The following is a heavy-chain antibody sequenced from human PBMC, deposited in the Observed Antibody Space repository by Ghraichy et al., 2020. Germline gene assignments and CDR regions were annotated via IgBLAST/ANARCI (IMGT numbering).Heavy chain of an antibody. D-gene: IGHD2-8*02. CDR2: IYYSGST. Sequence: SETLSLTCSVSGGSISSSYYWGWIRQPPGKGLEWIGSIYYSGSTYYNPSLKSRVTISVDTSKNQFSLKLSSVTAADTAVYYCVRHPRYSPNWWEERNWFDPWGQGILVTVSS. CDR3: VRHPRYSPNWWEERNWFDP. J-gene: IGHJ5*02. CDR1: GGSISSSYY. V-gene: IGHV4-39*01.